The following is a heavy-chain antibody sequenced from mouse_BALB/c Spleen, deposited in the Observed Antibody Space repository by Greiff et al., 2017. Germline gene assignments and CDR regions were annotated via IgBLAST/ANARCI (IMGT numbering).Heavy chain of an antibody. CDR2: ISSGGSYT. Sequence: EVQLVESGGGLVKPGGSLKLSCAASGFTFSSYAMSWVRQTPEKRLEWVATISSGGSYTYYPDSVKGRFTISRDNAKNTLYLQMSSLRSEDTAMYYCARRDGNYFYFDYWGQGTTLTVSS. D-gene: IGHD2-1*01. CDR3: ARRDGNYFYFDY. CDR1: GFTFSSYA. V-gene: IGHV5-9-3*01. J-gene: IGHJ2*01.